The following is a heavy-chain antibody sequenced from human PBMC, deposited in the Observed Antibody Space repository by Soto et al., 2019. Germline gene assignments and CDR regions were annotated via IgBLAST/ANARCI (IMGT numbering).Heavy chain of an antibody. CDR2: INNDGSST. Sequence: GGSLRLSCAASGFTFSSYWMHWVRQAPGKGLVWVSRINNDGSSTNYADSVKGRFTASRDNAKNTLYLRMNSLRAEDTAVYYCARDVELQSFDYWGQGTLVTVSS. V-gene: IGHV3-74*01. CDR3: ARDVELQSFDY. CDR1: GFTFSSYW. J-gene: IGHJ4*02. D-gene: IGHD1-26*01.